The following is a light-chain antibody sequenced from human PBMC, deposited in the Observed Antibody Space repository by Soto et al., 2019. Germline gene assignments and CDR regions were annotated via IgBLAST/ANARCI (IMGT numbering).Light chain of an antibody. CDR1: SGSIASNY. Sequence: FLLTQPHSVSESPGKTVTISCTRSSGSIASNYVQWYQQRPGSAPTTVIYEDNQRPSGVPDRFSGSIDSSSNSASLTISGLKTEDEADNYCQSYDSSNLVFGGGTKLTVL. CDR3: QSYDSSNLV. J-gene: IGLJ2*01. CDR2: EDN. V-gene: IGLV6-57*04.